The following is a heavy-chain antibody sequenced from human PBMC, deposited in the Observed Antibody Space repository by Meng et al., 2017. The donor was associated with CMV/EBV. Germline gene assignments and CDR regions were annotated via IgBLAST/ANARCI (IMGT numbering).Heavy chain of an antibody. J-gene: IGHJ4*02. D-gene: IGHD5-18*01. CDR1: GFTFSSYA. Sequence: GESLKISCAASGFTFSSYAMSWVRQAPGKGLEWVSVIYSGGSSTYYADSVKGRFTISRDNSKNTLYLQMNSLRAEDTAVYYCARLTGGYLGAIDYWGQGTLVTVSS. CDR3: ARLTGGYLGAIDY. CDR2: IYSGGSST. V-gene: IGHV3-23*03.